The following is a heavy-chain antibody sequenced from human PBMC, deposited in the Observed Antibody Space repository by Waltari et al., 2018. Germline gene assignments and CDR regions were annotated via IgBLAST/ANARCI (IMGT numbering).Heavy chain of an antibody. CDR2: IITSLGIP. V-gene: IGHV1-69*16. CDR3: ARDDDTPMPNDDY. CDR1: GGTFSSYT. Sequence: QVQLVQSGAEVKRPGSSVKVSCKASGGTFSSYTIGWVRQAPGQGPGWGGGIITSLGIPDHAQNFQGRLTITADESTSIVYMELSSLISEDTAVYYCARDDDTPMPNDDYWGRGTPVTVSS. J-gene: IGHJ4*02. D-gene: IGHD3-22*01.